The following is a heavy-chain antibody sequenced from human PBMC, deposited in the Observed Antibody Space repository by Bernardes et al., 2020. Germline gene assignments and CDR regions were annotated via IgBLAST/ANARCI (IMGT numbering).Heavy chain of an antibody. Sequence: ASVKVSCKVSGYTLTELSMHWVRQAPGKGLEWMGGFDPEDGETIYAQKFQGRVTMTEDTSTDTAYMELSSLRSEDTAVYYCATDNYGDLALGYWGQGTLVTVSS. V-gene: IGHV1-24*01. CDR2: FDPEDGET. D-gene: IGHD4-17*01. J-gene: IGHJ4*02. CDR3: ATDNYGDLALGY. CDR1: GYTLTELS.